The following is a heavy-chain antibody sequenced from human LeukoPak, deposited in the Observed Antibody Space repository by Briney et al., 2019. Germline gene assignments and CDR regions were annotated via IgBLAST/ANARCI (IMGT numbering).Heavy chain of an antibody. Sequence: GGSLRLSCAASGFTFSNYAMTWVRQAPGKGLEWVSTISGSGTSTYYADSVKGRFTISRDNSKNTLYLQMNSLRAEDTAVYYCAKDFVYDDVDFWGQGTLVTVSS. D-gene: IGHD5/OR15-5a*01. CDR3: AKDFVYDDVDF. V-gene: IGHV3-23*01. CDR1: GFTFSNYA. J-gene: IGHJ4*02. CDR2: ISGSGTST.